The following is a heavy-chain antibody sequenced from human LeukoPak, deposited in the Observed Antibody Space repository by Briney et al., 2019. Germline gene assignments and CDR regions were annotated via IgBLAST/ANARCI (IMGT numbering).Heavy chain of an antibody. J-gene: IGHJ4*02. Sequence: GASVKVSCKASGYTFTSYGISWARQAPGQGLEWMGWISAYNGNTNYAQKLQGRVTMTTDTSTSTAYMELRSLRSDDTAVYYCARDDASIAVAGYLFDYWGQGTLVTVSS. CDR2: ISAYNGNT. V-gene: IGHV1-18*01. CDR3: ARDDASIAVAGYLFDY. CDR1: GYTFTSYG. D-gene: IGHD6-19*01.